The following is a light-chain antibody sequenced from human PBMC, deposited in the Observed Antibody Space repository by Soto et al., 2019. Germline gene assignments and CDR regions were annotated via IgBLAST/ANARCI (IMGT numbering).Light chain of an antibody. CDR1: SGDVGAYNY. Sequence: QSVLTQPASVSGSPGQSITISCTGTSGDVGAYNYVSWYQHHPGKAPKLMIYAVSNRPSGISYRFSGSKSGNTASLTISGLQAEDEADYYCSSYTSSSTLVFGTGTKLTVL. CDR3: SSYTSSSTLV. J-gene: IGLJ1*01. V-gene: IGLV2-14*01. CDR2: AVS.